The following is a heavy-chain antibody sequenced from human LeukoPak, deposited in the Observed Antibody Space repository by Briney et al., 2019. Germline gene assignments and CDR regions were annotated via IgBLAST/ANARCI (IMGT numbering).Heavy chain of an antibody. CDR2: INPNSGGT. Sequence: ASVKVSCKASGYTFTGYYMHWVRQAPGQGLEWMGWINPNSGGTNYAQKFQGRVTMTRDTSISTAYMELSRLRSDDTAVYYCARDQGDILTGYHKYFQHWGQGTLVTVSS. CDR1: GYTFTGYY. J-gene: IGHJ1*01. V-gene: IGHV1-2*02. CDR3: ARDQGDILTGYHKYFQH. D-gene: IGHD3-9*01.